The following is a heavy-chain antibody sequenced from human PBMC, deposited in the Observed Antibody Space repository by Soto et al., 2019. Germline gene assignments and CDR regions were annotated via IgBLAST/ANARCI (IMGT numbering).Heavy chain of an antibody. D-gene: IGHD3-22*01. CDR2: ISYDGGSK. CDR1: GFTFSTYG. CDR3: AKEQLAMTVVVADYFDS. J-gene: IGHJ4*02. V-gene: IGHV3-30*18. Sequence: QVQLVESGGGVVQPGKSLRLSCAASGFTFSTYGIHWVRQAPGKGLEWVALISYDGGSKYYGDSVKGRFIISRDNSHTTVSLQMNSLRAADTAVYFCAKEQLAMTVVVADYFDSWGQGTLVTVSS.